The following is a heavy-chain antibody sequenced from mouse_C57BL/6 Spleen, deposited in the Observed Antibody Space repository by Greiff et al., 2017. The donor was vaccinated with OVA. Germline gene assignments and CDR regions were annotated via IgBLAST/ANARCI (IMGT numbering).Heavy chain of an antibody. V-gene: IGHV5-17*01. CDR3: AKGYYGDFDV. D-gene: IGHD1-1*01. J-gene: IGHJ1*03. CDR2: ISSGSSTI. Sequence: DVMLVESGGGLVKPGGSLKLSCAASGFTFSDYGMHWVRQAPEKGLEWVAYISSGSSTISYADTVKGRFTISRDNAKNTLFLQMTSLRSEDTAMYYCAKGYYGDFDVWGTGTTVTVSS. CDR1: GFTFSDYG.